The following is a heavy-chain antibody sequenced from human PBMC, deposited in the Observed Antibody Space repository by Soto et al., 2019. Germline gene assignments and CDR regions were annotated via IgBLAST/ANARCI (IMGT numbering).Heavy chain of an antibody. J-gene: IGHJ5*02. CDR1: GYTFIRYG. CDR2: NWYDGSNK. D-gene: IGHD3-10*01. CDR3: ARDGSGGAWGWFDP. Sequence: QVQLVESGGGVVQPGMSLRLSCAASGYTFIRYGMHWVRQAPGKGLEWVAVNWYDGSNKYYADSVKGRFTISRDNSKNTVFLQMDSLRVEDTALYYCARDGSGGAWGWFDPWGQGTLVSVSS. V-gene: IGHV3-33*01.